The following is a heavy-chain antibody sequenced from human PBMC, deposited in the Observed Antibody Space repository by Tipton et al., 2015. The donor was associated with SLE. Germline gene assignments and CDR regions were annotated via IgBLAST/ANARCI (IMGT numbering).Heavy chain of an antibody. CDR1: GFTFRSYA. Sequence: SLRLSCAASGFTFRSYAMSWVRQAPGNGLEWVSGISGSTSSPYYADSVKGRFTISRDNSKNTLYLQMNSLRAEETAVYYCVKGVLIQPKDYWGQGTLFTVSS. CDR2: ISGSTSSP. D-gene: IGHD2/OR15-2a*01. J-gene: IGHJ4*02. V-gene: IGHV3-23*01. CDR3: VKGVLIQPKDY.